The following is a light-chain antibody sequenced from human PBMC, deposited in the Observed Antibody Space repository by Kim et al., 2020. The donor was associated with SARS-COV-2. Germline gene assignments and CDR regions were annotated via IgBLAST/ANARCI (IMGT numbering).Light chain of an antibody. J-gene: IGKJ4*01. Sequence: LSASVGDRVTITCRASQSISSWLAWYQQKPGKAPKLLIYKASSLESGVPSRCSGSGSGTEFTLTISSLQPDDFATYYCQQYNSFHFGGGTKVDIK. CDR1: QSISSW. V-gene: IGKV1-5*03. CDR2: KAS. CDR3: QQYNSFH.